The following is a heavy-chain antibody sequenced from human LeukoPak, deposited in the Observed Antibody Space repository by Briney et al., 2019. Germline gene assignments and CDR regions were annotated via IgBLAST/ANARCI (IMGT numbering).Heavy chain of an antibody. J-gene: IGHJ5*02. CDR2: IYTSGST. CDR1: GGSISSGSYY. CDR3: ARWGVRGTLTGWFDP. D-gene: IGHD3-10*02. Sequence: PSETLSLTCTVSGGSISSGSYYWSWIRQPAGKGLEWIGRIYTSGSTNYNPSLKSRVTISVDTSKNQFSLKLSSVTAADTAVYYCARWGVRGTLTGWFDPWGQGTLVTVSS. V-gene: IGHV4-61*02.